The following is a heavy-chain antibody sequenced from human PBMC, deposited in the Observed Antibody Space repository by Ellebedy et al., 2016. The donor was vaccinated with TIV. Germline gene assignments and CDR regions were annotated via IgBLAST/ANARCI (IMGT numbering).Heavy chain of an antibody. Sequence: SGPTLVKPTQTLTLTCTFSGFSLSTSGMCVSWIRQPPGKALEWLARIDWDDDKYYSTSLKTRLTISKDTSKNQVVLTMTNMDPVDTATYYCARIRIPNWGPAAYYFDYWGQGTLVTVSS. D-gene: IGHD7-27*01. V-gene: IGHV2-70*11. CDR2: IDWDDDK. CDR3: ARIRIPNWGPAAYYFDY. J-gene: IGHJ4*02. CDR1: GFSLSTSGMC.